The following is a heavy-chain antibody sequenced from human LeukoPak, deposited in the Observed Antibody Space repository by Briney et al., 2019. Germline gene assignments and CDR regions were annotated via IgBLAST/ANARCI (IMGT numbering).Heavy chain of an antibody. J-gene: IGHJ4*02. CDR2: ITDSGAGT. CDR3: ARIASSTWKNFDY. V-gene: IGHV3-23*01. CDR1: GFTFSSEG. D-gene: IGHD6-13*01. Sequence: SGGSLRLSCAAAGFTFSSEGMSWVRQARGKRLEYVSSITDSGAGTYYADSVKGRFTISRDNSKNTLYLQMNSVGAEDTAVYYCARIASSTWKNFDYWGQGTLVTVSS.